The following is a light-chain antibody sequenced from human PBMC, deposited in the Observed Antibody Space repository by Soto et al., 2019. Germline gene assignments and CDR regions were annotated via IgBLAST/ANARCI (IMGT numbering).Light chain of an antibody. CDR1: QSISSN. J-gene: IGKJ4*01. V-gene: IGKV3-15*01. CDR3: QQYNNWPRAT. Sequence: IVMTQSPATRSVSPGERATLSCTASQSISSNLAWYQQKPGQAPRLLMFRTSSRATGFPARFSGSGSGTEFNLTISSLQSEDFGVYYCQQYNNWPRATFGGGTKVDI. CDR2: RTS.